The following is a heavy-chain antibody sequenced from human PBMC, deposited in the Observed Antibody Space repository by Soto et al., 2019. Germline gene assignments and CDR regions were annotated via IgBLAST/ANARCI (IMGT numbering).Heavy chain of an antibody. J-gene: IGHJ5*02. CDR3: ARDLWYCSGGSCAA. CDR1: SGSISSSNW. Sequence: QVQLQESGPGLVKPSGTLSLTCAVSSGSISSSNWWSWVRQPPGKGLEWIGEIYHSGSTNYNPALKGRVTISGVKSKNQLSLKLSSVTAADTAVYYCARDLWYCSGGSCAAWGQGTLVTVSS. CDR2: IYHSGST. D-gene: IGHD2-15*01. V-gene: IGHV4-4*02.